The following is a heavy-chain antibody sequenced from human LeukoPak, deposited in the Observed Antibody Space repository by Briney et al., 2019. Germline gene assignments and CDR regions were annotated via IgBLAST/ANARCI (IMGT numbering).Heavy chain of an antibody. CDR2: ISGSGGST. CDR1: GFTFSSYA. D-gene: IGHD3-10*01. J-gene: IGHJ4*02. V-gene: IGHV3-23*01. Sequence: PGGSLRLSCAASGFTFSSYAMSWVRQAPGKGLEWVSAISGSGGSTYYADSVKGRFTISRDNSKNTLYLQMNSLRAEDTAVCYCAKKLLWFGELLPYFDYWGQGTLVTVSS. CDR3: AKKLLWFGELLPYFDY.